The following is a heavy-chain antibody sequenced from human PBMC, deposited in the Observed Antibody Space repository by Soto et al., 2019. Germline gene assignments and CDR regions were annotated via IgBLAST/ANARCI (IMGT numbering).Heavy chain of an antibody. Sequence: SETLALTCTVSGGSISNYYWIWIRQPPGKGLDWIGYVHYTGRASYNPSLKSRVSISVDTSKNQFSLNMSSMTAADTAVYYCARVSNDYGGNGAFDYWGQGTLVTV. J-gene: IGHJ4*02. CDR2: VHYTGRA. D-gene: IGHD4-17*01. CDR1: GGSISNYY. V-gene: IGHV4-59*01. CDR3: ARVSNDYGGNGAFDY.